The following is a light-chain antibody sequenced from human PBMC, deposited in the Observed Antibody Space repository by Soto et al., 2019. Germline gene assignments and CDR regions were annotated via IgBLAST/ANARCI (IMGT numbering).Light chain of an antibody. J-gene: IGLJ3*02. CDR1: SSDVGGYNY. CDR2: EVN. V-gene: IGLV2-14*01. CDR3: SSYTSRKTGV. Sequence: QSALTQPASMSGSPGQSITISCTGTSSDVGGYNYVSWYQQHPGKAPKLMIYEVNNRPSGVSNRFSGSKSGNTASLTISGLQAEDEADYYCSSYTSRKTGVFGGGTKLTVL.